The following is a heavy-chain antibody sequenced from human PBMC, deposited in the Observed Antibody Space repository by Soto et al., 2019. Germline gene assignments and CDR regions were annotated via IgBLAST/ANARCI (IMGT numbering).Heavy chain of an antibody. CDR3: VRQGFGALHGLVDV. Sequence: SETLSLTCTVSGCSVRSRSCYWGWFRQPPGKGLEWIGSIYYSGSTYYNPSLKSRVTISVDTSKNQFSLKLSSVTAADTAVYYCVRQGFGALHGLVDVWGKGTTVT. J-gene: IGHJ6*03. D-gene: IGHD3-10*01. CDR1: GCSVRSRSCY. CDR2: IYYSGST. V-gene: IGHV4-39*01.